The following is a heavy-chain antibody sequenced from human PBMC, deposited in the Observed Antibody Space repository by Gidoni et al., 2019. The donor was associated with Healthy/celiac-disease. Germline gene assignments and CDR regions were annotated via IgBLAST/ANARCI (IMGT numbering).Heavy chain of an antibody. CDR2: INHSGST. V-gene: IGHV4-34*01. J-gene: IGHJ6*02. CDR3: ARQQALWFGELLSPYYYGMDV. CDR1: GGSFSGYY. Sequence: QVQLQQWGAGLLKPSETLSLTCAVYGGSFSGYYWSWIRQPPGKGLEWLGEINHSGSTNYHPSLKSRVTISVDTSKNQFSLKLSSVTAADTAVYYCARQQALWFGELLSPYYYGMDVWGQGTTVTVSS. D-gene: IGHD3-10*01.